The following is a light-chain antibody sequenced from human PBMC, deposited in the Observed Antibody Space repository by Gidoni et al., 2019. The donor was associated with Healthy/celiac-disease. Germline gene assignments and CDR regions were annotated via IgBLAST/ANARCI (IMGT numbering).Light chain of an antibody. CDR2: DSS. V-gene: IGKV3-11*01. CDR1: QSVSSY. J-gene: IGKJ2*01. Sequence: EVLLTQSPATLSLSPGERATLSCTASQSVSSYLAWYQQKPSQAPSLLIDDSSNRATGIPARCSGSGSGTDFTLTISSLDPEDVAVYYCQQRSNWPYTFGQGTKLEIK. CDR3: QQRSNWPYT.